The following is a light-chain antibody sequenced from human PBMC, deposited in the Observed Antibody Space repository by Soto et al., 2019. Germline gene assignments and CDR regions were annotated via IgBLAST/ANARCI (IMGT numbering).Light chain of an antibody. V-gene: IGKV1-5*03. CDR1: QSISTW. CDR3: QQYDTYPVT. CDR2: LAS. J-gene: IGKJ4*01. Sequence: DIQMTQSPSTLSASVGDSVTITCRASQSISTWLAWYQQKPGKAPKLLIYLASSLHSGVPSRFSGSGSGTEFTLTISSLQPDDFATYYCQQYDTYPVTFGGGTKVEIK.